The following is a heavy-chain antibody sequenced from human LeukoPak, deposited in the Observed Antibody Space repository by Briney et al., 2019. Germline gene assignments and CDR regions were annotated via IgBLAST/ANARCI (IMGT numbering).Heavy chain of an antibody. CDR1: GGSISSYY. J-gene: IGHJ4*02. D-gene: IGHD6-13*01. CDR2: VFTSAIISGNT. CDR3: ARGSAALTDFDR. V-gene: IGHV4-4*07. Sequence: PSETLSLTCTVSGGSISSYYWSWIRQPPGKGLEWIGRVFTSAIISGNTNYNPSLKSRVTMSVDSSKNQFSLKLRSVTAADTAVYYCARGSAALTDFDRWGQGILVTVSS.